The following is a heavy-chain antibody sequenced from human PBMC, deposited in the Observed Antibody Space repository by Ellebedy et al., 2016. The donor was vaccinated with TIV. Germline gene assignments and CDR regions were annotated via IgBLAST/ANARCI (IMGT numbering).Heavy chain of an antibody. CDR2: IYYSGST. Sequence: SETLSLTXTVSGGSISSGGYYWSWIRQHPGKGLEWIGYIYYSGSTYYNPSLKSRVTISVDTSKNQFSLKLSSVTAADTAVYYCAKELAAPRRGMDVWGQGTTVTVSS. CDR3: AKELAAPRRGMDV. D-gene: IGHD2-15*01. J-gene: IGHJ6*02. CDR1: GGSISSGGYY. V-gene: IGHV4-31*03.